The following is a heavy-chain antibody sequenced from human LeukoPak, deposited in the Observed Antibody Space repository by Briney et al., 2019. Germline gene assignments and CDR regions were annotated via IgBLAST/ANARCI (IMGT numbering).Heavy chain of an antibody. CDR3: AHYCTNGVCHTRQRHYYYYMDV. CDR2: ISSSSSTI. Sequence: PGGSLRLSCAASGFTFSSYSMNWVRQAPGKGLEWVSYISSSSSTIYYADSVKGRFTISRDNTKNSLYLQMNSLRAEDTAVYYCAHYCTNGVCHTRQRHYYYYMDVWGKGTTVTVSS. V-gene: IGHV3-48*01. CDR1: GFTFSSYS. D-gene: IGHD2-8*01. J-gene: IGHJ6*03.